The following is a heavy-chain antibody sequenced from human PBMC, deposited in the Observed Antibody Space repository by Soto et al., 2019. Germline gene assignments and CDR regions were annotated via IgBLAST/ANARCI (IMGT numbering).Heavy chain of an antibody. V-gene: IGHV3-23*01. J-gene: IGHJ4*02. CDR3: ARGPPIVGNTTPLDS. CDR2: ISGSGGST. Sequence: GGSLRLSCAASGFTFSSYAMNWVRQAPGKGLEWVSAISGSGGSTYFADSVKGRFTISRDNSKNTLYLQMNSLRAEDTAVYYCARGPPIVGNTTPLDSWGQGTLVTVSS. D-gene: IGHD1-26*01. CDR1: GFTFSSYA.